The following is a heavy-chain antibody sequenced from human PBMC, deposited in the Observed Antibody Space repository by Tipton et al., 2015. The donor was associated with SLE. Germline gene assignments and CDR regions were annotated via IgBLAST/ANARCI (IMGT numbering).Heavy chain of an antibody. CDR1: HYTFNNFG. J-gene: IGHJ4*02. CDR3: ASGVLLWFGELWY. D-gene: IGHD3-10*01. Sequence: QLVQSGAEVKKPGASVKVSCKTSHYTFNNFGIYWVRQAPGQGLQWVGWISPSSGDTKYAQTLQDRVTLTTDTSTSTAYMELRSLRSDDTAVYYCASGVLLWFGELWYWGQGTLVTVSS. CDR2: ISPSSGDT. V-gene: IGHV1-18*01.